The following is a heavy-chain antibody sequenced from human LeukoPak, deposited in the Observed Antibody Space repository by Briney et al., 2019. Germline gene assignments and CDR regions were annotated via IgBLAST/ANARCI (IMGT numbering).Heavy chain of an antibody. Sequence: GRSLRLSCAASGFTFSSYEMNWVRQAPGKGLEWVTYISSIGSTIYYAHSVKGRFTISTDNAKNSLYLQMNSLRAEDTAVYYWARGQYYYDSSGYLSGGSYYFDYWGQGTLVSVSS. CDR2: ISSIGSTI. D-gene: IGHD3-22*01. CDR1: GFTFSSYE. J-gene: IGHJ4*02. CDR3: ARGQYYYDSSGYLSGGSYYFDY. V-gene: IGHV3-48*03.